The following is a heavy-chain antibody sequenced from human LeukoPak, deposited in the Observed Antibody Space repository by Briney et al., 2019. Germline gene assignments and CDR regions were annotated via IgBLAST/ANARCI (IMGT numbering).Heavy chain of an antibody. J-gene: IGHJ4*02. D-gene: IGHD3-16*01. V-gene: IGHV4-34*01. CDR3: ARGDDSSD. Sequence: PSETLSLTCAVYGGSFSGYYWSWIRQPPGKGLEWIGEINHSGSTNYNPSLKSRVTISVDTSKNQFSLKLSSVTAADTAVYYCARGDDSSDWGQGTLVTVSS. CDR1: GGSFSGYY. CDR2: INHSGST.